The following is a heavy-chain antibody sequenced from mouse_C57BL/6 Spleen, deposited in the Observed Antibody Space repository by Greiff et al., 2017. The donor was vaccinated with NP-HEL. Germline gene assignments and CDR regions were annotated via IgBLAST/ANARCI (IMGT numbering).Heavy chain of an antibody. Sequence: VKLQESGAELVKPGASVKLSCKASGYTFTEYTIHWVKQRSGQGLEWIGWFYPGSGSITYNEKFKDKATLTADKSSSTVYMELSRLTAEDSAVYYCARHEEPALGSWYFDVWGTGTTVTVSS. CDR3: ARHEEPALGSWYFDV. V-gene: IGHV1-62-2*01. J-gene: IGHJ1*03. D-gene: IGHD4-1*01. CDR1: GYTFTEYT. CDR2: FYPGSGSI.